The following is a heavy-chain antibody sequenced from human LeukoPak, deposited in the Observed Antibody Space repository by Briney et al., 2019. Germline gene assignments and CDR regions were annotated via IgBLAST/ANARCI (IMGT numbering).Heavy chain of an antibody. J-gene: IGHJ4*02. D-gene: IGHD3-22*01. CDR3: ATMENESSGYMVDY. CDR2: IYYSGST. V-gene: IGHV4-59*12. Sequence: SETLSLTCTVSGGSISSYYWSWIRQPPGKGLEWIGYIYYSGSTNYNPSLKSRVTISVDTSKNQFSLKLSSVTAADTAVYYCATMENESSGYMVDYWGQGTLVTVSS. CDR1: GGSISSYY.